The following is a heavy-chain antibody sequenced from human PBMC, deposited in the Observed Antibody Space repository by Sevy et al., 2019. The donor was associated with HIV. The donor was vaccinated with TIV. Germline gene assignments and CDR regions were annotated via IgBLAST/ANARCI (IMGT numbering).Heavy chain of an antibody. J-gene: IGHJ2*01. V-gene: IGHV3-15*07. CDR1: GFSFSNAW. Sequence: GGSLRLSCAASGFSFSNAWMNWVRQAPGKGLEWVGRIKSKADSGPTDYAAPVKGRFTISRDDSKKTLYLQMISLKTEDTAVYYGTTVPGRVVVAASLIHGDWYFDLWGRGTLVTVSS. D-gene: IGHD2-15*01. CDR3: TTVPGRVVVAASLIHGDWYFDL. CDR2: IKSKADSGPT.